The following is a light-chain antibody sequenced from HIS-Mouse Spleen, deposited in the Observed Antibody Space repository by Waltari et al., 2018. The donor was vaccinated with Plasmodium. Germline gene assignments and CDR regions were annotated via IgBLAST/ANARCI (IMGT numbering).Light chain of an antibody. CDR2: EVS. V-gene: IGLV2-11*01. J-gene: IGLJ1*01. Sequence: QSALTQPRSVSGSPGQSVTISCTGTSSDVGGYNYVSWYQQHPGKAPKLLIYEVSKRPPGVPDRFAGSKSGNTASLTISELQAEDEADYYCCSYAGSYTYVFGTGTKVTVL. CDR1: SSDVGGYNY. CDR3: CSYAGSYTYV.